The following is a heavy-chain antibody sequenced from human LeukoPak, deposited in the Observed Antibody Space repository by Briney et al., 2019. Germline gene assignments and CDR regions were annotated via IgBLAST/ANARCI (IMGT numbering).Heavy chain of an antibody. CDR3: ARRIPGFIFDY. V-gene: IGHV4-39*02. CDR2: IYYSGTT. Sequence: SETLSLTCTVSGGSISSSSYFWGWIRQPPGKGLGWIGNIYYSGTTYYSPSLKSRVTISVDTSNKHFSLKLNSVTAADTAVYYCARRIPGFIFDYWGQGTLVTVSS. J-gene: IGHJ4*02. CDR1: GGSISSSSYF. D-gene: IGHD2-21*01.